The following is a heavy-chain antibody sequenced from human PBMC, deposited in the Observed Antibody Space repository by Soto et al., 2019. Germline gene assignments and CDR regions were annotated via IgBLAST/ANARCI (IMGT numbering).Heavy chain of an antibody. V-gene: IGHV3-23*01. CDR3: ARDRGYCSGGFCAWFFDL. Sequence: GGSLSLSCAASGFNFNNNGMSWVRQAPGKGLGWVSTISSDGGAAFYADSVEGRFTISRDNSKNTMYVQMNSLRAGDTAVYYCARDRGYCSGGFCAWFFDLWGRGTQVTVS. CDR1: GFNFNNNG. J-gene: IGHJ2*01. D-gene: IGHD2-15*01. CDR2: ISSDGGAA.